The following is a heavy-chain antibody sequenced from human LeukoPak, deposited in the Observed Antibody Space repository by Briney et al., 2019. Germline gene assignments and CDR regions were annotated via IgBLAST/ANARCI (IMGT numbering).Heavy chain of an antibody. CDR2: IYHSGST. Sequence: SETLSLTCAVSGYSISSGYYWGWIRQPPGKGLEWIGSIYHSGSTYYNPSLRSRVTISVDTSKNQFSLKLSSVTAADTAVYYCARERDYVWGSYRPKVDYWGQGTLVTVSS. CDR1: GYSISSGYY. CDR3: ARERDYVWGSYRPKVDY. V-gene: IGHV4-38-2*02. D-gene: IGHD3-16*02. J-gene: IGHJ4*02.